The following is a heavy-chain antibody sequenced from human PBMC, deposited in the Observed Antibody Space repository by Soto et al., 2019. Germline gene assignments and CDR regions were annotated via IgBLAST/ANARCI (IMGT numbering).Heavy chain of an antibody. CDR1: GFTFTSYA. J-gene: IGHJ4*02. Sequence: PGGSLRLSCAASGFTFTSYAMSWVRLPPGKCLEWVSAISGSGSNTFYADSVRGRFTISRDNSKNTVFLQMNNLRAEDTAVYFCARDRATFDYWGQGTRVTVSS. V-gene: IGHV3-23*01. CDR3: ARDRATFDY. D-gene: IGHD1-26*01. CDR2: ISGSGSNT.